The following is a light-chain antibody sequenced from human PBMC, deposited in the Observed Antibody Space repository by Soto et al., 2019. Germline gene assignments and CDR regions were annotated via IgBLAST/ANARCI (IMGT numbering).Light chain of an antibody. J-gene: IGKJ1*01. CDR3: MQDPKTEWE. Sequence: DIVMTQSPLSLPVTPGEPASISCRSSQSLLHSNGYNYLDWYLQKPGQSPQLLIYLGSNRASGVTDRFSGSRSGTDFTLKISRVEAEDVAVYYCMQDPKTEWEFGKGTKV. V-gene: IGKV2-28*01. CDR2: LGS. CDR1: QSLLHSNGYNY.